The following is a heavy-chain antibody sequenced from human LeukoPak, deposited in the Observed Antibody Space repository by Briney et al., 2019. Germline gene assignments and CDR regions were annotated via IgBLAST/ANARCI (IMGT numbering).Heavy chain of an antibody. J-gene: IGHJ4*02. V-gene: IGHV6-1*01. CDR3: ARALIAVAGPGFDY. CDR1: GDSVSTNSAA. Sequence: SQTLSLTCAISGDSVSTNSAAWNWIRQSPSRGLEWLGRTYYRSKWYNDYAVSVKSRITINPDTSKNQFSLQLNSVTPEDTAVSYCARALIAVAGPGFDYWGQGTLVTVSS. D-gene: IGHD6-19*01. CDR2: TYYRSKWYN.